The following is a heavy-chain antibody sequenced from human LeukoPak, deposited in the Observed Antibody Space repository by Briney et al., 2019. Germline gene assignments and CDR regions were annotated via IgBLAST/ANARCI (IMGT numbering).Heavy chain of an antibody. V-gene: IGHV3-30*18. D-gene: IGHD4-17*01. CDR1: GFTFSSYG. CDR3: AKDLATVTLSGGGY. J-gene: IGHJ4*02. CDR2: ISYDGSNK. Sequence: GGSLRLSCAASGFTFSSYGMHWVRQAPGKGLEWVAVISYDGSNKYYADSVKGRFTISRDNSKNTLYLQMNSLRAEDTAVYNCAKDLATVTLSGGGYWGQGTLVTVSS.